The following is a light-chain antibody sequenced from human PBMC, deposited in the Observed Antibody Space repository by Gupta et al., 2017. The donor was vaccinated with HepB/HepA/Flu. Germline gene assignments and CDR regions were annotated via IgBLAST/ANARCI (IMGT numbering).Light chain of an antibody. CDR3: QSGDSSGTHQV. Sequence: SYELTQPPSVSVSPGQTARITCSGDALPKKYASWYKQKPGQAPVLVIYKDNERPSGIPERFSGSSSGTIVTLTISGVQAEDEADYYCQSGDSSGTHQVFGGGTKLTVL. V-gene: IGLV3-25*03. CDR2: KDN. J-gene: IGLJ3*02. CDR1: ALPKKY.